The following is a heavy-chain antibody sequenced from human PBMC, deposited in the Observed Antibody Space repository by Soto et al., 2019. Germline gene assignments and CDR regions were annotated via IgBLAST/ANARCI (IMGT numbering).Heavy chain of an antibody. Sequence: QVQLVQSGAELKKPGASVKVSCTTSGYTFTTYDINWVRQATGQGFEWMGWMNPNSGNTGYAQKFQGRVTMTRDTSISTAYMELSSLRSEDTAVYYCVRNLNGFDPWGQGTLVTVSS. CDR1: GYTFTTYD. CDR2: MNPNSGNT. CDR3: VRNLNGFDP. V-gene: IGHV1-8*02. J-gene: IGHJ5*02.